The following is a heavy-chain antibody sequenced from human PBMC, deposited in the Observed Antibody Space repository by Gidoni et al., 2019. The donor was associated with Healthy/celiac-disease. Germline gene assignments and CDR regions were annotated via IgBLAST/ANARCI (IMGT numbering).Heavy chain of an antibody. Sequence: QVQLVQSGAEVKKPGSSVKVPCKAPGGPFGSYAISWVRQAPGQGLEWMGGIIPIFGTANYAQKFQGIVRITADESTSTAYMELSSLRSEDTAVYYCARRLGIGGGFDYWGQGTLVTVSS. J-gene: IGHJ4*02. D-gene: IGHD7-27*01. CDR1: GGPFGSYA. V-gene: IGHV1-69*01. CDR2: IIPIFGTA. CDR3: ARRLGIGGGFDY.